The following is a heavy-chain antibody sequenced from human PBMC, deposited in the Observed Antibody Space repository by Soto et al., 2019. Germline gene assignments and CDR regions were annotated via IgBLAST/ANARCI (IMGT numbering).Heavy chain of an antibody. D-gene: IGHD2-15*01. CDR2: INPNSGDT. J-gene: IGHJ4*02. CDR1: GYIFTAYS. CDR3: AREASAVVSLDY. V-gene: IGHV1-2*02. Sequence: ASVKVSCKASGYIFTAYSMHWVRQAPGQGLEWLGWINPNSGDTIYAQKFQDRVTMTCDTSVSTAYLELSSLSSDDTALYYCAREASAVVSLDYWGQGTLVTVLL.